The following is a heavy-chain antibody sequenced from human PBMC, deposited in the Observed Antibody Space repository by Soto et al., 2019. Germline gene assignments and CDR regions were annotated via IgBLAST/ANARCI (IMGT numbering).Heavy chain of an antibody. J-gene: IGHJ4*02. Sequence: ETLSLTCAVYGGSFSGYDWSWIRQPPGKGLEWIGEINHSGSTNYNPSLKSRVTISVDTSKNQLSLKLSTVTAADTAVYYCASFVAAANYCFDYWGQGTLVTVS. V-gene: IGHV4-34*01. CDR2: INHSGST. CDR3: ASFVAAANYCFDY. D-gene: IGHD6-13*01. CDR1: GGSFSGYD.